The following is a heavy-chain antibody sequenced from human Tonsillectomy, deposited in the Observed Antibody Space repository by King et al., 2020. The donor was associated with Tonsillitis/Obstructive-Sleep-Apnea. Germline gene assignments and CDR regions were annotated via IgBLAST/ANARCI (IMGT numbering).Heavy chain of an antibody. CDR1: GFTFSSYW. V-gene: IGHV3-74*01. D-gene: IGHD6-13*01. CDR3: AREWTEVAAADYYYYYGMDV. CDR2: INSDGSST. J-gene: IGHJ6*02. Sequence: VQLVESGGGLVQPGGSLRLSCAASGFTFSSYWMHWVRQAPGKGLMWVSRINSDGSSTNYADSVKGRFTISRDNAKNTLYLQMNSLRAEDTAVYYCAREWTEVAAADYYYYYGMDVWGQGTTVTVSS.